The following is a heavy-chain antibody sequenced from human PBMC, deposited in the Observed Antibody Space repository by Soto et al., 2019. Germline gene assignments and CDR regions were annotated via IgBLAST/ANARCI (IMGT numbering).Heavy chain of an antibody. CDR3: ARLKRLGELSWYNWFDP. Sequence: SETLSLTCAVYGGSFSGYYWSWIRQPPGKGLEWIGEINHSGSTNYNPSLKSRVIISVDTSKNQFSLKLSSVTAADTAVYYCARLKRLGELSWYNWFDPWGQGTLVTVSS. CDR2: INHSGST. V-gene: IGHV4-34*01. J-gene: IGHJ5*02. CDR1: GGSFSGYY. D-gene: IGHD3-16*02.